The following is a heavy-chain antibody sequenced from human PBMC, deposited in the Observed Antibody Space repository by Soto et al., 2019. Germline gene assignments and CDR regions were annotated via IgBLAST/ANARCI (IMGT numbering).Heavy chain of an antibody. J-gene: IGHJ5*01. D-gene: IGHD2-2*01. CDR2: IYYTGTT. V-gene: IGHV4-30-4*01. Sequence: QVQLQESGPGLVKPSQTLSLTCRVSGASISSGRYYWSWIRHSPGKGLEWNGYIYYTGTTHYNPSVESRVTIFLDNSNDQYSLNLTSVTAADTAIYYCATVLHTYGTSWVDSWGQGTLVAVSS. CDR3: ATVLHTYGTSWVDS. CDR1: GASISSGRYY.